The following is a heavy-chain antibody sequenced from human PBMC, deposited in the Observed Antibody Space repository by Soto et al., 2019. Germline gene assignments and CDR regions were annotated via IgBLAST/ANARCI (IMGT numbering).Heavy chain of an antibody. CDR1: GFTFINYA. J-gene: IGHJ4*02. CDR2: ITGGGDTT. CDR3: AKEFSPLPPRRFDY. V-gene: IGHV3-23*01. Sequence: GGSLRLSCTASGFTFINYAVNCVRQAPGKGLEWVSGITGGGDTTFYADSVKGRFTISRDNSKNTLYLQMNSLRGEDTAIYYCAKEFSPLPPRRFDYPCQGTRVTVSS.